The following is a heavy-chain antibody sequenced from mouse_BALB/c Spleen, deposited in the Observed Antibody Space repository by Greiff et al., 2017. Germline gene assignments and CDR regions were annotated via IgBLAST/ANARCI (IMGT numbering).Heavy chain of an antibody. D-gene: IGHD3-2*02. V-gene: IGHV5-6-3*01. CDR3: ARDEAGDY. J-gene: IGHJ4*01. Sequence: EVQLVESGGGLVQPGGSLKLSCAASGFTFSSYGMSWVRQTPDKRLELVATINSNGGSNYYPDSVTGRFNISRDNAKNTLYLQMSSLTSEYTSMYYCARDEAGDYWGQGTSVTVSS. CDR2: INSNGGSN. CDR1: GFTFSSYG.